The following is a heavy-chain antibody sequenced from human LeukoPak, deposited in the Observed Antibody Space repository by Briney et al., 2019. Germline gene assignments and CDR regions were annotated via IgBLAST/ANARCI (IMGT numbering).Heavy chain of an antibody. D-gene: IGHD5-18*01. CDR1: GFTFSSYV. CDR2: ISAGGGLT. Sequence: GGSLRLSCAASGFTFSSYVMAWVRRAPGRGLEWVSGISAGGGLTYYADSVRGRFTMSRDNSMNTVFLRMNSLRAEDTGVYFCAKGYSYGYYFDSWGQGTLVTVSS. J-gene: IGHJ4*02. CDR3: AKGYSYGYYFDS. V-gene: IGHV3-23*01.